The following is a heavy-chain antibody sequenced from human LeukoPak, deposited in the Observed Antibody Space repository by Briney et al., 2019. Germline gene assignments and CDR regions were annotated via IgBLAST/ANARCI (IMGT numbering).Heavy chain of an antibody. V-gene: IGHV1-2*02. CDR3: ARDGVPIEY. CDR2: INPSSGGT. D-gene: IGHD3-16*01. J-gene: IGHJ4*02. Sequence: GASVKVSWKASGYSFTGYYMHWVRQAPGQGLEWMGWINPSSGGTTYAENFQGRVTITRDTSISTAYMELTRLRSDDTAMYYCARDGVPIEYWGQGTLVIVSS. CDR1: GYSFTGYY.